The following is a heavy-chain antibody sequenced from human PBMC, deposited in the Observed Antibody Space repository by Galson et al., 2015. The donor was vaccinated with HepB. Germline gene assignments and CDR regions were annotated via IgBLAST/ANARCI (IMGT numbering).Heavy chain of an antibody. Sequence: SLRLSCAASGFSFSSYAMHWVRQAPGKGLEYVSAISSNGVITYYAKSVEGRFIISRDNPKNTLYLQMGSLRADDMAVYYCARSLDGYCSGGACYALVKEWHFDLWGRGTLVTVSS. CDR3: ARSLDGYCSGGACYALVKEWHFDL. CDR2: ISSNGVIT. V-gene: IGHV3-64*01. J-gene: IGHJ2*01. D-gene: IGHD2-15*01. CDR1: GFSFSSYA.